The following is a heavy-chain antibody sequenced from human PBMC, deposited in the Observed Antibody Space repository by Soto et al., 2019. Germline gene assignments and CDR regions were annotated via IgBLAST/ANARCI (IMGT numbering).Heavy chain of an antibody. J-gene: IGHJ4*02. CDR2: IYYSGST. V-gene: IGHV4-59*08. CDR3: ARLPDY. Sequence: SETLSLTCTVSGGSISSYYWSWIRQPPGKGLEWIGYIYYSGSTNYNSSLKSRVTISVDTSKNQFSLKLSSVTAADTAVYYCARLPDYWGQGTLVTVSS. CDR1: GGSISSYY.